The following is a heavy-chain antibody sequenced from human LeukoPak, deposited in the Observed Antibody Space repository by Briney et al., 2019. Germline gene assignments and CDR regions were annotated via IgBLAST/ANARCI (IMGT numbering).Heavy chain of an antibody. J-gene: IGHJ4*02. D-gene: IGHD3-3*01. CDR3: ARGTTWSPLDFDY. CDR2: ISSTSDTYK. V-gene: IGHV3-21*01. Sequence: GGSLRLSCAASGFNFANHAMSWVRQAPGKGLEWVSTISSTSDTYKYYANSVRGRFTISRDNAKNSLYLQMIGLRAEDTGIYFCARGTTWSPLDFDYWGQGTQVTVSS. CDR1: GFNFANHA.